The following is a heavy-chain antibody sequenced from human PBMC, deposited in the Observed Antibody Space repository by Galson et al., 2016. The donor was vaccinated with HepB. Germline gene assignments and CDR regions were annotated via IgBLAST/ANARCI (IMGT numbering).Heavy chain of an antibody. CDR1: GFTFSNYA. V-gene: IGHV3-23*01. Sequence: SLRLSCAASGFTFSNYAMSWVRQAPGKGLEWVSEISGSGDTTFYADSVKGRFTIWRDNSENTLHLQMNSLRAEDTAVYYCARGKGDSRYSYGQDYWGQGTLVAVSS. CDR2: ISGSGDTT. D-gene: IGHD5-18*01. J-gene: IGHJ4*02. CDR3: ARGKGDSRYSYGQDY.